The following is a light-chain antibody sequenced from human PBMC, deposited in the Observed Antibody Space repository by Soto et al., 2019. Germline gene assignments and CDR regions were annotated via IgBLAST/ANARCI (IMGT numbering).Light chain of an antibody. V-gene: IGKV1-17*01. CDR1: QDIIND. J-gene: IGKJ4*01. Sequence: DIQMTQSPSSLSASVGDTVTITCRASQDIINDLAWYQQKPGKAPPRLIHAASSLQGGVPSRFSGSGSGTEFTLTISSLQPEDFATYYCLQHNTYPLTFGGGTKVEIK. CDR2: AAS. CDR3: LQHNTYPLT.